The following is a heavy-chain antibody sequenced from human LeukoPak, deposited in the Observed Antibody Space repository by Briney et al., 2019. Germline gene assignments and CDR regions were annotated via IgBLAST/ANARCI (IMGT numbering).Heavy chain of an antibody. CDR1: GGSISSSSYY. J-gene: IGHJ4*02. CDR2: IYYSGST. Sequence: SETLSLTCTVSGGSISSSSYYWGWVRQPPGKGLEWSGSIYYSGSTYYNPSLKRRVTISVDTSKNQFSLKLSSVTAADTAVYYCARHYGGRFGELLSEDYWGQGTLVTVSS. CDR3: ARHYGGRFGELLSEDY. V-gene: IGHV4-39*01. D-gene: IGHD3-10*01.